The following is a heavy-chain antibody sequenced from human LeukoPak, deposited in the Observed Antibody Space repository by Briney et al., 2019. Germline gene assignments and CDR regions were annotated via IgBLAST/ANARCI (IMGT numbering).Heavy chain of an antibody. V-gene: IGHV3-23*01. D-gene: IGHD3-3*01. CDR1: GFTFSSYA. CDR3: AKCDFWSANDVFDV. J-gene: IGHJ3*01. Sequence: GGSLRLSCGASGFTFSSYAMSWVRQAPGKGLEWVSGISGSGSSTYYADSVKGRFTISRDNSKNTLDLQMNSLRAEDTAVYYCAKCDFWSANDVFDVWGPGTMVTVSS. CDR2: ISGSGSST.